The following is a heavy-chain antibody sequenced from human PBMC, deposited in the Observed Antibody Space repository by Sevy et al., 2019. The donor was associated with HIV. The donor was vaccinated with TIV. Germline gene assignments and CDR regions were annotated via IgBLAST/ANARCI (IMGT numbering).Heavy chain of an antibody. CDR1: GYTFTTHG. CDR3: AVHMTTSFDH. Sequence: ASVKVSCKSSGYTFTTHGLSWVRQAPGQGLEWMGWRSPYNGDTNYAQKFQGRVTMAADTSTSTAYMELKSLRSGDTAVYYCAVHMTTSFDHWGQGTLVNVSS. J-gene: IGHJ4*02. CDR2: RSPYNGDT. V-gene: IGHV1-18*01. D-gene: IGHD4-4*01.